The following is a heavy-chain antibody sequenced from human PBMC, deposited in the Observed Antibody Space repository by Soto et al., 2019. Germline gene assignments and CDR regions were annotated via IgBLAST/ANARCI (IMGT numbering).Heavy chain of an antibody. CDR3: AKDHVKGYCSGGSCYYFDY. CDR2: ISYDGSNK. D-gene: IGHD2-15*01. Sequence: GGSLRLSCAASGFTFSSYGMHWVRQAPGKGLEWVAVISYDGSNKYYADSVKGRFTISRDNSKNTLYLQMNSLRAEDTAVYYCAKDHVKGYCSGGSCYYFDYWGQGTLVTVSS. V-gene: IGHV3-30*18. CDR1: GFTFSSYG. J-gene: IGHJ4*02.